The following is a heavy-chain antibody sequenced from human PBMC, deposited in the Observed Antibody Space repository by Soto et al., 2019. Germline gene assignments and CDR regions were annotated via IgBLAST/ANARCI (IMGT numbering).Heavy chain of an antibody. CDR3: ERMSPFVGGWLFDY. V-gene: IGHV3-48*01. D-gene: IGHD3-10*01. CDR2: IRSSSSTI. Sequence: EVQLVESGGDLVQPGGSLRLSCAASGFTFSSFGMNWVRQAPGKGLEWISYIRSSSSTIYYADFVKGRFTISRDDGKNSLYLQMNRLRAEDTGVYYCERMSPFVGGWLFDYWGQGILVTVSS. CDR1: GFTFSSFG. J-gene: IGHJ4*02.